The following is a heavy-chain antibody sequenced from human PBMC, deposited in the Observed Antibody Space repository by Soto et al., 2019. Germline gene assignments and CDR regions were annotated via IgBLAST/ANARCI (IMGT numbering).Heavy chain of an antibody. Sequence: RASVKVSCKASGGTFSSYAISWVRQAPGQGLEWMGGIIPIFGTANYAQKFQGRVTITADKSTSTAYMELSSLRSEDTAVYYCASQRFYDSSGYYLFDYWGQGTLVTVSS. CDR1: GGTFSSYA. CDR2: IIPIFGTA. J-gene: IGHJ4*02. D-gene: IGHD3-22*01. CDR3: ASQRFYDSSGYYLFDY. V-gene: IGHV1-69*06.